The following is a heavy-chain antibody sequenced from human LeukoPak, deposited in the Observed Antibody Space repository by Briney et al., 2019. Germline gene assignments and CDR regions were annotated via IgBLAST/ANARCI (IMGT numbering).Heavy chain of an antibody. D-gene: IGHD2-2*01. V-gene: IGHV3-30-3*01. J-gene: IGHJ6*03. CDR3: AKADIVVVPAALGYYYYMDV. Sequence: GGSLRLSCAASGFTFNNCGMHWVRQTPGKGLEWVALISNDGSDKDYADSVKGRFTISRDNSKNTLSLQMNSLRAEDTAVYYCAKADIVVVPAALGYYYYMDVWGKGTTVTVSS. CDR2: ISNDGSDK. CDR1: GFTFNNCG.